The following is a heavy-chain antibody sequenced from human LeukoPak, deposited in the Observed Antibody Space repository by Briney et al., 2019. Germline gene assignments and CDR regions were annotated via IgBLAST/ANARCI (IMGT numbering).Heavy chain of an antibody. CDR3: ARADSSSGRYYYYMDV. CDR1: GYSISSGYY. CDR2: IYHSGST. D-gene: IGHD6-6*01. J-gene: IGHJ6*03. V-gene: IGHV4-38-2*02. Sequence: PSETLSLTCTVSGYSISSGYYWGWIRQPPGKGLERIGSIYHSGSTCYNPSLKSRVTISVDTSKNQFSLKLSSVTAADTAVYYCARADSSSGRYYYYMDVWGKGTTVTVSS.